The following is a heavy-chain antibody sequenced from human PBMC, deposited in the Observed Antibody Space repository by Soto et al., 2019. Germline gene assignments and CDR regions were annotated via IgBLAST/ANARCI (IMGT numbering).Heavy chain of an antibody. J-gene: IGHJ4*02. Sequence: EAQLVESGGGLVQPGGSLRLSCAASGFMFSDNFMEWVRQAPGKGLEWVGRAKNKIGHNMTEYAASVKCRFTIYRDESKNSLVLQMNSLDAKATALYYCTSPQRSSREWYDYWGQGTLVTVSS. CDR1: GFMFSDNF. CDR3: TSPQRSSREWYDY. CDR2: AKNKIGHNMT. D-gene: IGHD6-13*01. V-gene: IGHV3-72*01.